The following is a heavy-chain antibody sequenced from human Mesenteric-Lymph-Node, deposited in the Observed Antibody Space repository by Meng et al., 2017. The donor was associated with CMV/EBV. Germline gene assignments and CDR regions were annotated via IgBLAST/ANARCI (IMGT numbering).Heavy chain of an antibody. CDR2: ISDSGST. Sequence: SGGSVSSGSYYWSWIRLPQGKGLEWIGDISDSGSTTYNPALKSRVTISVDTSKNHFSLKLSSVTAADTAVYFCARGPDVYSSNYAMKPWGQGTLVTVSS. CDR1: GGSVSSGSYY. J-gene: IGHJ5*02. D-gene: IGHD1-7*01. V-gene: IGHV4-61*03. CDR3: ARGPDVYSSNYAMKP.